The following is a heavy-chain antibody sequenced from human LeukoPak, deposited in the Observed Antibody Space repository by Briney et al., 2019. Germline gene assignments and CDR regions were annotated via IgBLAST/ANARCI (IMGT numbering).Heavy chain of an antibody. CDR3: ASLHGTVRGVIPAN. J-gene: IGHJ4*02. D-gene: IGHD3-10*01. V-gene: IGHV4-39*01. CDR2: IYYSGST. CDR1: GGSISSSSYY. Sequence: PSQTLSLTCTVSGGSISSSSYYWGWIRQPPGKGLEWIGSIYYSGSTYYNPSLKSRVTISVDTSKNQFSLKLSSVTAADTAVYYCASLHGTVRGVIPANWGQGTLVTVSS.